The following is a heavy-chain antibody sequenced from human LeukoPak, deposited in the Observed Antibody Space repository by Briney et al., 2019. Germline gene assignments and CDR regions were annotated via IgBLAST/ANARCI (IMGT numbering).Heavy chain of an antibody. Sequence: PGGSLRLSCAASGFTISSYAMHWVRQAPGKGLEWVAVISYDGSNKYYADSVKGRFTISRDNSKNTLYLQMNSLRAEDTAVYYCARDHHHDILTGYYYFDYWGQGTLVTVSS. J-gene: IGHJ4*02. D-gene: IGHD3-9*01. CDR3: ARDHHHDILTGYYYFDY. CDR2: ISYDGSNK. V-gene: IGHV3-30-3*01. CDR1: GFTISSYA.